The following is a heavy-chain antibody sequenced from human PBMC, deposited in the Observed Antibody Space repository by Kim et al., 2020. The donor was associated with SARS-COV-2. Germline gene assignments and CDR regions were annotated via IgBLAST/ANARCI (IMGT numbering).Heavy chain of an antibody. Sequence: GGSLRLSCAASGFTFYSYAMLWVRQAPGKGLEWLSLIYASGSNTFYADSVKGRFTISRDNSNSTLYLQMSSLRAEDTAIYYCARRYSSSNYFDSWGQGTLVTVSS. J-gene: IGHJ4*02. D-gene: IGHD6-6*01. CDR3: ARRYSSSNYFDS. V-gene: IGHV3-23*05. CDR1: GFTFYSYA. CDR2: IYASGSNT.